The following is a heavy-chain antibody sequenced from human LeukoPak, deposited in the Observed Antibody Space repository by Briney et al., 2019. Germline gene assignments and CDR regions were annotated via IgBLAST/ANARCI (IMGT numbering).Heavy chain of an antibody. CDR3: AKDLDGWTKAFDI. D-gene: IGHD6-19*01. J-gene: IGHJ3*02. CDR1: GFTFSSYG. V-gene: IGHV3-30*02. Sequence: QPGRSLRLSCAASGFTFSSYGMHWVRQAPGKGLEWVAFIRYDGSNKYYADSVKGRFTISRDNSKNTLYLQMNSLRAEDTAVYYCAKDLDGWTKAFDIWGQGTMVTVSS. CDR2: IRYDGSNK.